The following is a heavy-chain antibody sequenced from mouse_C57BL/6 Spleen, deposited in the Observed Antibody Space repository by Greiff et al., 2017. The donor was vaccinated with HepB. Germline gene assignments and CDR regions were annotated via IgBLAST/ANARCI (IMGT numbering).Heavy chain of an antibody. D-gene: IGHD2-3*01. CDR2: IDPSDSYT. Sequence: QVHVKQPGAELVMPGASVKLSCKASGYTFTSYWMHWVKQRPGQGLEWIGEIDPSDSYTNYNQKFKGKSTLTVDKSSSTAYMQLSSLTSEDSAVYYCARSRIYDGYFDYWGQGTTLTVSS. V-gene: IGHV1-69*01. J-gene: IGHJ2*01. CDR1: GYTFTSYW. CDR3: ARSRIYDGYFDY.